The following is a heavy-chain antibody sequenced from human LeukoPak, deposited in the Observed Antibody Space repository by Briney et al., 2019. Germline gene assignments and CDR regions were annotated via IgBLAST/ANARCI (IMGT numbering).Heavy chain of an antibody. CDR2: ISYDGSNK. CDR3: ARDTGIVVVPADYYMDV. J-gene: IGHJ6*03. V-gene: IGHV3-30*04. D-gene: IGHD2-2*01. Sequence: PGGSLRLSCAASGFTFSSYAMHWVRQAPGKGLEWVAVISYDGSNKYYADSVKGRFTISRDNSKNTLYLQMNSLRSEDTAVYYCARDTGIVVVPADYYMDVWGKGTTVTISS. CDR1: GFTFSSYA.